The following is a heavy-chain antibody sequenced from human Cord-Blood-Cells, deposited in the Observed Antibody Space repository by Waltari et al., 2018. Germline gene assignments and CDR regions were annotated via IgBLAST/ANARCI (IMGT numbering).Heavy chain of an antibody. CDR3: AKAPIAAGDAFDI. CDR2: IRYDGSNK. J-gene: IGHJ3*02. CDR1: AFTFSSYA. V-gene: IGHV3-30*02. D-gene: IGHD6-13*01. Sequence: QVQLVESGGGVAQPGGHLSLSCAASAFTFSSYAMPCVRQAPGKGLEWVAFIRYDGSNKYYADSVKGRFTISRDNSKNTLYLQMNSLRAEDTAVYYCAKAPIAAGDAFDIWGQGTMVTVSS.